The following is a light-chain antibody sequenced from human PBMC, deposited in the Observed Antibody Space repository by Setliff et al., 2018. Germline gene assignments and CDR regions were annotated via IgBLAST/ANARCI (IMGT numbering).Light chain of an antibody. CDR2: EVS. V-gene: IGLV2-8*01. CDR1: SSDVGGYNY. J-gene: IGLJ1*01. CDR3: SSYAGSNNPYV. Sequence: QSALAQPPSASGSPGQSVTISCTGTSSDVGGYNYVSWYQQHPGKVPKLMIYEVSKRPSGVPDRFSGSKSGNTASLTVSGLQAEDEADYYCSSYAGSNNPYVFGTGTK.